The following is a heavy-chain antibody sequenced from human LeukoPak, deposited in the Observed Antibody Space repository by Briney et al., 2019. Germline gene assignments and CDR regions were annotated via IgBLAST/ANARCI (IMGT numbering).Heavy chain of an antibody. CDR2: IYYSGST. V-gene: IGHV4-31*03. CDR3: ARGPYTIFGVVIKSEDWFDP. Sequence: SETLSLTCTVSGGSISSGGYYWSWIRQHPGKGLEWIGYIYYSGSTYYNPSLKSRVTISVDTSKNQFSLKLSSVTAADTAAYYCARGPYTIFGVVIKSEDWFDPWGQGTLVTVSS. J-gene: IGHJ5*02. CDR1: GGSISSGGYY. D-gene: IGHD3-3*01.